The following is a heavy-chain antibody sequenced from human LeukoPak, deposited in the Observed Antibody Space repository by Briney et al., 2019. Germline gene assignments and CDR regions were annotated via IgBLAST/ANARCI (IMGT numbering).Heavy chain of an antibody. CDR2: ISAYNGNT. Sequence: ASVKVSCKASGYTFTNYYITWVRQAPGQGLEWMGWISAYNGNTNYAQKLQGRVTMTTDTSTSTAYMELRSLRSDDTAVYYCARDYNTNYYDSSGYYTWFDPWGQGTLVTVSS. J-gene: IGHJ5*02. D-gene: IGHD3-22*01. CDR3: ARDYNTNYYDSSGYYTWFDP. V-gene: IGHV1-18*01. CDR1: GYTFTNYY.